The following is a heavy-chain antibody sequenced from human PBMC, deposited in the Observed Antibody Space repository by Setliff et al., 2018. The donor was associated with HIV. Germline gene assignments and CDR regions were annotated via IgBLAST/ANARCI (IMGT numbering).Heavy chain of an antibody. CDR1: GYKFTNYY. CDR3: SRDVGVPGRGNALDY. Sequence: ASVKVSCKASGYKFTNYYIHWVRQAPGQGLEWMGRIAPNSGDTKYAQKFEGRVTVTRDTSINTVYMEVSSLRSDDTAVYYCSRDVGVPGRGNALDYWGQGTQVTVSS. CDR2: IAPNSGDT. D-gene: IGHD1-26*01. J-gene: IGHJ4*02. V-gene: IGHV1-2*06.